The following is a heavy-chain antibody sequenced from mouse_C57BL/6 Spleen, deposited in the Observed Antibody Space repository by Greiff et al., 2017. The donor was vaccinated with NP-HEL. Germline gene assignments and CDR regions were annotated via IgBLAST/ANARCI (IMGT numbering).Heavy chain of an antibody. D-gene: IGHD2-2*01. J-gene: IGHJ4*01. CDR1: GYAFSSSW. V-gene: IGHV1-82*01. Sequence: VQLQQSGPELVKPGASVKISCKASGYAFSSSWMNWVKQRPGKGLEWIGRIYPGDGDTNYNGKFKGKATLTADKSSSTAYMQLSSLTSEDSAVYFCARLSTMVTKGYAMDYWGQGTSVTVSS. CDR2: IYPGDGDT. CDR3: ARLSTMVTKGYAMDY.